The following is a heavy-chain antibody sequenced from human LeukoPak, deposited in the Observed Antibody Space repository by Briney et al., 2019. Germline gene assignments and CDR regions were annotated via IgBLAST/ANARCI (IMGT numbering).Heavy chain of an antibody. CDR2: ISGSGGST. Sequence: GGSLRLSYAASGFTFSSYAMSWVRQAPGKGLEWVSVISGSGGSTHYADSVKGRFTVSRDNSKNTLYLQMNSLRADDTAVYYCARDSGGASDFWGQGTLVTVSS. D-gene: IGHD3-16*01. J-gene: IGHJ4*02. CDR1: GFTFSSYA. V-gene: IGHV3-23*01. CDR3: ARDSGGASDF.